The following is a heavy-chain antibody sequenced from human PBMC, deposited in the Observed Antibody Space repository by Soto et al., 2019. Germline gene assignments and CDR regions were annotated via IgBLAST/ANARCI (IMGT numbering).Heavy chain of an antibody. CDR1: ASIFKGHG. J-gene: IGHJ1*01. V-gene: IGHV3-30*02. D-gene: IGHD6-19*01. Sequence: PGGSLRLSCAASASIFKGHGMHWVRQAPGKGLEWVAIIRYDGSDEHYGDSVKGRFTISRDNSKNMLYLQMNNLRAEDTAVYYCAKDMSSGWYSIEYFQHWGQGTLVTVSS. CDR3: AKDMSSGWYSIEYFQH. CDR2: IRYDGSDE.